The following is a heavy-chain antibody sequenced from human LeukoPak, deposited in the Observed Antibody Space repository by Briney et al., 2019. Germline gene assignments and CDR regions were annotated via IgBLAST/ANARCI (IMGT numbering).Heavy chain of an antibody. Sequence: GGSLRLSCAASGLTVSSNYMSWVRQAPGKGLEWVSVIYSGGSTYYADSVKGRFTISRHNSKNTLYLQMNSLRAEDTAVYYCARESLYDSSGYYYYAFDIWGQGTMVTVSS. CDR1: GLTVSSNY. CDR2: IYSGGST. V-gene: IGHV3-53*04. J-gene: IGHJ3*02. CDR3: ARESLYDSSGYYYYAFDI. D-gene: IGHD3-22*01.